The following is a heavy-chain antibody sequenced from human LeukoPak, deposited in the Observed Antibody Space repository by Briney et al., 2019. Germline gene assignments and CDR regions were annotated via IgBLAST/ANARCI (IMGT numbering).Heavy chain of an antibody. D-gene: IGHD2-15*01. Sequence: SETLSLTCAVYGGSFSGYYWSWIRQPPGQGLEWIWEINHSGSTNYNPSLKSRVTISVDTSKNQFSLKLSSVTAADTAVYYCARGLRGYCSGGSCYRLYYYYYMDVWGKGTTVTVSS. CDR2: INHSGST. J-gene: IGHJ6*03. CDR1: GGSFSGYY. V-gene: IGHV4-34*01. CDR3: ARGLRGYCSGGSCYRLYYYYYMDV.